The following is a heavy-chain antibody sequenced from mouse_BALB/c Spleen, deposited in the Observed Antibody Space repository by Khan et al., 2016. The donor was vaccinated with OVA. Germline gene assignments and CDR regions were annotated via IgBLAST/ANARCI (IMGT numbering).Heavy chain of an antibody. CDR3: ARGSSYDGYFDY. CDR1: GYTFTNYG. CDR2: INTYTGEP. J-gene: IGHJ2*01. V-gene: IGHV9-3-1*01. D-gene: IGHD1-1*01. Sequence: QIQLVQSGPELKKPGETVKISCKASGYTFTNYGMNWVKQAPGKGLKWMGWINTYTGEPTYADDFKGRFAFSLETSASTAYLQINNLKNEDTATYFCARGSSYDGYFDYWGQGTTLTVSS.